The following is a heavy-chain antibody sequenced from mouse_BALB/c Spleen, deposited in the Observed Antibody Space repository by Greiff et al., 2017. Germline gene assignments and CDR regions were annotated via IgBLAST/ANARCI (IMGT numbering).Heavy chain of an antibody. CDR1: GFTFSDYY. D-gene: IGHD2-14*01. Sequence: EVMLVESGGGLVKPGGSLKLSCAASGFTFSDYYMYWVRQTPEKRLEWVATISDGGSYTYYPDSVKGRFTISRDNAKNNLYLQMSSLKSEDTAMYYCAWAYYRYDDAMDYWGQGTSVTVSS. V-gene: IGHV5-4*02. CDR2: ISDGGSYT. CDR3: AWAYYRYDDAMDY. J-gene: IGHJ4*01.